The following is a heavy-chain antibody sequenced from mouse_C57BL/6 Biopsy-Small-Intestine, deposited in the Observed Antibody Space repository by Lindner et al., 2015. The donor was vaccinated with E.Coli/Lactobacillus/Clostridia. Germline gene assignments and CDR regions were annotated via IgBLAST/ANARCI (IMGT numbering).Heavy chain of an antibody. CDR3: AKVINYDFWSHYYIAGFDY. CDR1: GYTFTSYD. V-gene: IGHV1S29*02. J-gene: IGHJ4*01. CDR2: MNPNTGNT. D-gene: IGHD2-4*01. Sequence: SVKVSCKASGYTFTSYDIHWVRQATGQGLEWMGWMNPNTGNTGYAQKFQGRVTMTRNTSISTAYMELTSLRSEDTAVYYCAKVINYDFWSHYYIAGFDYWGQGTLVTVSS.